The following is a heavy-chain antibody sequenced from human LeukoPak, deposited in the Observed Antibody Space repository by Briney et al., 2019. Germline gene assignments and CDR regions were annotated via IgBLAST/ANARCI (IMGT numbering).Heavy chain of an antibody. Sequence: ASVKVSCKASGYAFNNYYMYWVRQAPGQGLEWMGMFNPSGGGTSYAQKFQGRVTMTRDTSTRTVYMEVSSLKPEDTAVYYCARQGAYSSAIGMGYWGQGTLVTVSS. CDR1: GYAFNNYY. J-gene: IGHJ4*02. CDR2: FNPSGGGT. D-gene: IGHD6-19*01. V-gene: IGHV1-46*02. CDR3: ARQGAYSSAIGMGY.